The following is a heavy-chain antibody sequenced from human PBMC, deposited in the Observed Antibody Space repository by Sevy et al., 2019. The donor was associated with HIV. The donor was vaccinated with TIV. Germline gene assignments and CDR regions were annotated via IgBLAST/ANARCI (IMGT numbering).Heavy chain of an antibody. D-gene: IGHD3-22*01. CDR1: GGSISSGDYY. Sequence: SETLSLTCTVSGGSISSGDYYWSWIRQPPGKGLEWIGYIYYSGSTYYNPSPKSRFTISVDTSKNQFSLKLSSVTAAETAGYYCARAGYYDSSGYYSTEAGLAFDIWGQGTMVTVSS. V-gene: IGHV4-30-4*01. J-gene: IGHJ3*02. CDR3: ARAGYYDSSGYYSTEAGLAFDI. CDR2: IYYSGST.